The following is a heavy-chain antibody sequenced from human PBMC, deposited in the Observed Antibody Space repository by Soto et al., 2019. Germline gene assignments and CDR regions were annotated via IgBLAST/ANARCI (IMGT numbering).Heavy chain of an antibody. CDR3: ARDPPGVFGYYMDV. CDR1: GYTFTAHS. CDR2: IKPDSGYT. J-gene: IGHJ6*03. D-gene: IGHD3-3*01. Sequence: QVQLVQSGAEVKKPGASVRVSCNVSGYTFTAHSLNWVRQAPGQSLEWMGWIKPDSGYTKYSENFQDRVTITRDTSASTAYLELSIVRSEDTAVYYCARDPPGVFGYYMDVWGKGTTVIVSS. V-gene: IGHV1-3*01.